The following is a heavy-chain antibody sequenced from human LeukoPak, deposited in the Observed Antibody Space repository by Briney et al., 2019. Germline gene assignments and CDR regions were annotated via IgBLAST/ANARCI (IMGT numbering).Heavy chain of an antibody. V-gene: IGHV3-30*02. Sequence: GGSLRLSCAASGFTFSSYGMHWVRQAPGKGLEWVAFIRYDGSNKYYADSVKGRFTISRDNSKNTLYLQMNSLRAEDTAVYYCAKDLSAGYYDSSGSDYWGQGTLVTVSS. D-gene: IGHD3-22*01. J-gene: IGHJ4*02. CDR1: GFTFSSYG. CDR2: IRYDGSNK. CDR3: AKDLSAGYYDSSGSDY.